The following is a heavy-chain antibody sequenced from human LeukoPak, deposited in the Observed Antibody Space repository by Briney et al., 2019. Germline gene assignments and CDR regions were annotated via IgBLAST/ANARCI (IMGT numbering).Heavy chain of an antibody. D-gene: IGHD4-11*01. CDR3: ARWSLVYSNYAGYFGS. Sequence: GESLKISCKGSGXSFTNYWIGWVRQMPGKGLEWMGIIYPGDSDTKYSPSFQGQVTISADKSISTAYLQWSSLKASDSAMYYCARWSLVYSNYAGYFGSWGQGTLVTVSS. CDR1: GXSFTNYW. J-gene: IGHJ4*02. V-gene: IGHV5-51*01. CDR2: IYPGDSDT.